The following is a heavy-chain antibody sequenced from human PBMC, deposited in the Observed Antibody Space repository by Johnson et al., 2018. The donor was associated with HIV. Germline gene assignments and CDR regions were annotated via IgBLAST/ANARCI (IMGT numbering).Heavy chain of an antibody. J-gene: IGHJ3*02. D-gene: IGHD3-22*01. Sequence: QMQLVESGGGVVQPGRSLRLSCAASGFTFSSYAMHWVRQAPGKGMELVAVIWYDGSNKYYADSVKGRFTISRDNSKNTLYLQMNSLRAEDTAVYYCARDRGYYDSSGGDAFDIWGQGTMVTVSS. V-gene: IGHV3-30*04. CDR3: ARDRGYYDSSGGDAFDI. CDR1: GFTFSSYA. CDR2: IWYDGSNK.